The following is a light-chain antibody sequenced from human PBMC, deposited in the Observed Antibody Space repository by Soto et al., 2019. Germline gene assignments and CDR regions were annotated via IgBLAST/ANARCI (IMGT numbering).Light chain of an antibody. J-gene: IGKJ2*01. CDR3: QQYGSSLYP. CDR1: QSVSSSY. CDR2: GAS. V-gene: IGKV3-20*01. Sequence: ETVLTQSPGTLSLSPGERATRSCRASQSVSSSYLAWYQQKPGQAPRLLIYGASIRATGIPDRFSGSGSGTDFTLTISRLEPEDFAVYYCQQYGSSLYPFGQGTKLEIK.